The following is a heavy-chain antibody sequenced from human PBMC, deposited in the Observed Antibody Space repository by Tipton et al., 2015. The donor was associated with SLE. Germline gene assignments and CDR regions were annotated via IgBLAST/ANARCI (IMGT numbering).Heavy chain of an antibody. J-gene: IGHJ3*01. CDR3: ARRGWGRGDAFEV. CDR2: ISGSGLTT. CDR1: GLTFYSFA. V-gene: IGHV3-23*01. D-gene: IGHD3-10*01. Sequence: GSLRLSCAASGLTFYSFAMAWVRQAPGKGLEWVSTISGSGLTTNYADSVKGRFTISRDNSKSTVYLQMDSLRAEDTALYFCARRGWGRGDAFEVWGRGTLVTVS.